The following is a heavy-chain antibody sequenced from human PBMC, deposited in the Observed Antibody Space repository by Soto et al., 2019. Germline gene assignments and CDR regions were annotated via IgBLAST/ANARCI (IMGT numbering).Heavy chain of an antibody. V-gene: IGHV4-31*03. Sequence: SETMSLTCPVSGTSLNIGGLLLGWLRQRPGKGLEWIGHIDHSGTAYYNPSLITRVTISIDASKNQFYLKVNSVTAADTAVYYCARRLDDRGENYFNWFDPWGQGTRVTVSS. J-gene: IGHJ5*02. D-gene: IGHD2-21*01. CDR2: IDHSGTA. CDR1: GTSLNIGGLL. CDR3: ARRLDDRGENYFNWFDP.